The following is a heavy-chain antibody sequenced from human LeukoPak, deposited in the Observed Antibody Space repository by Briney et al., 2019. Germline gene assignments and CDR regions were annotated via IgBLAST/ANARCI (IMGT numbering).Heavy chain of an antibody. Sequence: SETLSLTCTVSGGSISNYYWSWIQQPAGKGLEWIGRFYTSGSTIYNPSLKSRVTMSVDTSKNQFSLKLTSVTAADTAVYYCARVSYSATVIKGVDYWGQGTLVTVSS. CDR3: ARVSYSATVIKGVDY. CDR1: GGSISNYY. J-gene: IGHJ4*02. V-gene: IGHV4-4*07. CDR2: FYTSGST. D-gene: IGHD3-22*01.